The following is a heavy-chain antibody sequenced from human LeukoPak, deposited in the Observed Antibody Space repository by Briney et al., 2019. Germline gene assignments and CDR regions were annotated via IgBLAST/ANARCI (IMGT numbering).Heavy chain of an antibody. V-gene: IGHV4-39*07. Sequence: SETLSLACTVSGGSVISGSSYWGWIRQPPGKGLEWIGNIYYSGSTYYNPSLQSRVTISVDTSQNQFSLTLSSVTAADTAVYYCARAHSIASYYYGVDVWNQGTTVTVSS. J-gene: IGHJ6*02. CDR3: ARAHSIASYYYGVDV. D-gene: IGHD6-13*01. CDR2: IYYSGST. CDR1: GGSVISGSSY.